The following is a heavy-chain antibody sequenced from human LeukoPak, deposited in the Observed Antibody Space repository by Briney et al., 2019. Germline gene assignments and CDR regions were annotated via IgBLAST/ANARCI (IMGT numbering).Heavy chain of an antibody. V-gene: IGHV1-69*13. Sequence: SVKVSCTASVGTFSSYAISWVRQAPGQGLEWMGGIIPIFGTANYAQKFQGRVTITADESTSTAYMELSSLRSEDTAVYYCARSITMVRGVPSRPFFDYWGQGTLVTVSS. CDR1: VGTFSSYA. D-gene: IGHD3-10*01. CDR2: IIPIFGTA. CDR3: ARSITMVRGVPSRPFFDY. J-gene: IGHJ4*02.